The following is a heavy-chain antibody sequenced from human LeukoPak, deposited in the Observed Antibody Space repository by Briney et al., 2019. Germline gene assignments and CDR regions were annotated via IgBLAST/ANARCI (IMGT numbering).Heavy chain of an antibody. Sequence: PGGSLRLSCAASGFPFSSYEMNWVRQAPGKGLEWVSYISSSGSTIYYADSVKGRFTISRDNAKNSLYLQMNSLRAEDTAVYYCARRYYDSSGYYYYWGQGTLVTVSS. D-gene: IGHD3-22*01. CDR1: GFPFSSYE. J-gene: IGHJ4*02. V-gene: IGHV3-48*03. CDR3: ARRYYDSSGYYYY. CDR2: ISSSGSTI.